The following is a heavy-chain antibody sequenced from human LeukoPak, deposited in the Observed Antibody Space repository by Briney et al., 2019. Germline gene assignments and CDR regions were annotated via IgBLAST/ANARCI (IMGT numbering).Heavy chain of an antibody. Sequence: GGSLRLSCAASGFTFSSYEMNWVRQAPGKGLEWVSYISSSGSTIYYADSVKGRFTISRDNAKNSLYLQMNSLRAEDTAVYYCARAHYPYYYGSSGYSPWGQGTLATVSS. V-gene: IGHV3-48*03. J-gene: IGHJ5*02. CDR1: GFTFSSYE. CDR3: ARAHYPYYYGSSGYSP. D-gene: IGHD3-22*01. CDR2: ISSSGSTI.